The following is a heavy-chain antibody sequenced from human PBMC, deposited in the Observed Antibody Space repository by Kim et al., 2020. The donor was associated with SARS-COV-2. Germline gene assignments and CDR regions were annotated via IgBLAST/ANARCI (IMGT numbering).Heavy chain of an antibody. V-gene: IGHV3-23*01. CDR1: GFAFDSYA. J-gene: IGHJ6*02. CDR3: AKRCSGGRCYDYYGLDV. Sequence: GGSLRLSCAASGFAFDSYAMSWVRQAPGKGLQWVSAISGRGGTTYYADSVKGRFTISRDNSKNTLYLQMNSLRAEDTAVYYCAKRCSGGRCYDYYGLDVWGQGTTVTVSS. D-gene: IGHD2-15*01. CDR2: ISGRGGTT.